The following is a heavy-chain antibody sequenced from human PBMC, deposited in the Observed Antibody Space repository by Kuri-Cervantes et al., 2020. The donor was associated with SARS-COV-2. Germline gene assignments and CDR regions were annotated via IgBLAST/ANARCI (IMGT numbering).Heavy chain of an antibody. V-gene: IGHV3-53*01. CDR2: IYSGGTI. D-gene: IGHD4-11*01. J-gene: IGHJ4*02. Sequence: GGSLRLSCAASGFTVSGIYMSWVRQAPGKGLEWLSVIYSGGTIYYADSVKGRFTISRDNSKNTLYLQMNSLRAEDTAVYYCAKAMTTVKTHSNDYWGQGTLVTVSS. CDR1: GFTVSGIY. CDR3: AKAMTTVKTHSNDY.